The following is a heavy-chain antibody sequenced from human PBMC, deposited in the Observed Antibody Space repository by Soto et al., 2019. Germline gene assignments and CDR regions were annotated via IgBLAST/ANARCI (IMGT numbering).Heavy chain of an antibody. CDR3: ARSFFP. Sequence: QVQLEESGPGLVKPSETLSLNCIVSGGSLSTYLWSWIRQPPGKGLEWIGAVYYNGSANYNPSIKSRVSISVDTSTSHLSLTLRSATAADTAVYYCARSFFPWGRRTLVTVSS. J-gene: IGHJ5*02. CDR1: GGSLSTYL. V-gene: IGHV4-59*01. CDR2: VYYNGSA.